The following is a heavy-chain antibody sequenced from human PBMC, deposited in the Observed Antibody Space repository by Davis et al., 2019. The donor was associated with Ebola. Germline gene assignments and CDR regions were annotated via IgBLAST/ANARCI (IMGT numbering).Heavy chain of an antibody. CDR2: IFHSGSA. CDR3: ATLEGRDGSYFDY. Sequence: SETLSLTCTVSGGSISSYYWSWIRQPPGKGLEWIGYIFHSGSAYYNPSLKSRVTISVDRSKSQFSLKLSSVTAADTAVYYCATLEGRDGSYFDYWGQGTLVTVSS. CDR1: GGSISSYY. J-gene: IGHJ4*02. D-gene: IGHD5-24*01. V-gene: IGHV4-59*12.